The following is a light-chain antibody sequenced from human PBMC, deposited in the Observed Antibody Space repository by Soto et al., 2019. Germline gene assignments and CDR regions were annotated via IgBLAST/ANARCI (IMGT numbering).Light chain of an antibody. Sequence: EMVMTQSPATLSVSPGERATLACRASQSVSSKLAWYQQKPGQAPRLLIYDASHRAAGIPARFSGSGFGTDFTLTISSLEPEDAAVYYCQQRSNWPPITFGQGTRLEIK. CDR1: QSVSSK. V-gene: IGKV3-11*01. CDR3: QQRSNWPPIT. CDR2: DAS. J-gene: IGKJ5*01.